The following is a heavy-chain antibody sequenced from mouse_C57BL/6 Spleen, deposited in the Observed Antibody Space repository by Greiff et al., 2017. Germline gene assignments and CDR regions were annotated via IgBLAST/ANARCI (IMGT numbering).Heavy chain of an antibody. CDR3: ARRSHDYDRGNYAMDY. V-gene: IGHV5-4*03. Sequence: EVKVEESGGGLVKPGGSLKLSCAASGFTFSSYAMSWVRQTPEKRLEWVATISDGGSYTYSPYNVKDRFTISRDNAKNNLYLQMIYLKSEDTAMYYCARRSHDYDRGNYAMDYWGQGTSVTVSS. J-gene: IGHJ4*01. CDR2: ISDGGSYT. CDR1: GFTFSSYA. D-gene: IGHD2-4*01.